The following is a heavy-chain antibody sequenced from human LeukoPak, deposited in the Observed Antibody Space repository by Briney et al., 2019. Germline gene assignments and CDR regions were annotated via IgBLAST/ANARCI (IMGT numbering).Heavy chain of an antibody. J-gene: IGHJ4*02. CDR3: ARAHSSSDYFDC. CDR2: IYTGGSA. V-gene: IGHV3-53*01. Sequence: GGSLRLSCAASGFTVSSNYMNWVRQAPGKGLEWVSVIYTGGSAYYADSVKGRFTTSRDNSKNMLYLQMNSLKAEDTAIYYCARAHSSSDYFDCWGQGILVIVSS. D-gene: IGHD6-19*01. CDR1: GFTVSSNY.